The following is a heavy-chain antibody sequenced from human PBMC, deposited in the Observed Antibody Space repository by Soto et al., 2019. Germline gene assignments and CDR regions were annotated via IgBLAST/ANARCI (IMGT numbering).Heavy chain of an antibody. CDR3: AKDSTLYYYYYMDV. CDR1: GFSFDDYA. V-gene: IGHV3-9*01. CDR2: ITWNGGSI. Sequence: EVQLVESGGGLVQPGRSLRLSCAASGFSFDDYAMHWVRQAPGKGLEWVSGITWNGGSIGYADSVKGRFTISRDNAKNSLYLQMNSLRAEVTALYYCAKDSTLYYYYYMDVWGKGTTVTVSS. J-gene: IGHJ6*03.